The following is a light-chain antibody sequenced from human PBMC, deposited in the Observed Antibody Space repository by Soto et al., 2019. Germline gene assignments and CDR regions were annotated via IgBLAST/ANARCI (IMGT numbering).Light chain of an antibody. CDR2: EVR. J-gene: IGLJ1*01. CDR3: SSYTAVVNLKV. CDR1: STDFGGQNY. Sequence: QSALTQPASVYGSLGQSITISCTGTSTDFGGQNYVSWYQQHPGRAPKHILYEVRNRPSGDSHRFSCSKSGNTALLTIAGHQVEDVADYCSSSYTAVVNLKVFGPGTKVTVL. V-gene: IGLV2-14*01.